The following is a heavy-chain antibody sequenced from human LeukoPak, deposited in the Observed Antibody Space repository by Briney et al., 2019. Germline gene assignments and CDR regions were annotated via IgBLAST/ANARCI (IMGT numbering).Heavy chain of an antibody. CDR2: IYPGDSDT. CDR3: ARLGDYDFWSGALDY. Sequence: GESLKISCKGSGYSFTSYWIGWVRQMPGKGLEWMGIIYPGDSDTRYSPSFQGQVTISADKSISTAYLQWRSLKASDTAMYYCARLGDYDFWSGALDYWGQGTLVTVSS. J-gene: IGHJ4*02. CDR1: GYSFTSYW. V-gene: IGHV5-51*01. D-gene: IGHD3-3*01.